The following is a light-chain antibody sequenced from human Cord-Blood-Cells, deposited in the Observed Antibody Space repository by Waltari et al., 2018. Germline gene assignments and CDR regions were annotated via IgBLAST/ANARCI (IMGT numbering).Light chain of an antibody. CDR2: GAS. Sequence: VSTQSPGTLSLSPGDRATLSCRASHSVSSSYLAGYQQKPGQAPRLLIYGASSRATGIPDRFSGSGSGTDFTLTISRLEPEDFAVYYCQQYGSSPETFGQGTKLEIK. CDR3: QQYGSSPET. CDR1: HSVSSSY. J-gene: IGKJ2*01. V-gene: IGKV3-20*01.